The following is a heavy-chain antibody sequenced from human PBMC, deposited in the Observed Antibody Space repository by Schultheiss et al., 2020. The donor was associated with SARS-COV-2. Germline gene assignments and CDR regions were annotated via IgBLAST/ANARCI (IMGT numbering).Heavy chain of an antibody. D-gene: IGHD1-26*01. V-gene: IGHV3-30*18. CDR3: AKVGAAQLGTKRTRNDY. J-gene: IGHJ4*02. CDR2: ISYDGSNK. CDR1: GFTFSSYG. Sequence: SLKISCAASGFTFSSYGMHWVRQAPGKGLEWVAVISYDGSNKYYADSVKGRFTISRDNSKNTLYLQMNSLRAEDTAVYYCAKVGAAQLGTKRTRNDYWGQGTLVTVSS.